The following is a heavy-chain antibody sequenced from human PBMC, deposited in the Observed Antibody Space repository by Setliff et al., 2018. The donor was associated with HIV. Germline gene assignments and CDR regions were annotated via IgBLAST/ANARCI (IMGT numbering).Heavy chain of an antibody. Sequence: SETLSLTCAVSGVSVNNDDDYWGWIRQPPGKGLEWIAIIHQSGTAHKRPSLKSRVTISIDTSENLFFLKLSGVTAADTAIYYCARQVGEGKWYLDSWGHGTLVTV. J-gene: IGHJ4*01. CDR1: GVSVNNDDDY. V-gene: IGHV4-39*01. CDR3: ARQVGEGKWYLDS. D-gene: IGHD1-26*01. CDR2: IHQSGTA.